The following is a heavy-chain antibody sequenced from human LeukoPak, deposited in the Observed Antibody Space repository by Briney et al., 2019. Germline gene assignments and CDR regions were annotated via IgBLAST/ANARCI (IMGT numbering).Heavy chain of an antibody. CDR2: MNLNSGNT. V-gene: IGHV1-8*01. CDR3: ARFEGATTLVGYDY. CDR1: GYTFTSYD. D-gene: IGHD1-26*01. Sequence: RWASVKVSCKASGYTFTSYDINWVRQATGQGLEWMGWMNLNSGNTGYAQKFQGRVTMTRNTSISTAYMELSSLRSEDTAVYYCARFEGATTLVGYDYWGQGTLVTVSS. J-gene: IGHJ4*02.